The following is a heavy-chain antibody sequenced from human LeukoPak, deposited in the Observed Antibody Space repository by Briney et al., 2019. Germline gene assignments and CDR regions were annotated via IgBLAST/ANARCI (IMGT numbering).Heavy chain of an antibody. Sequence: GESLKISCKGSGYSFTSYWIGWVRQMPGKGLGWMGIIYPGDFDNRYSPSFKGQVSISADKSISTAYLQWSSLKASDTAMYYCARSGVATIPNYFDYWGQGTLVSVSS. D-gene: IGHD5-24*01. CDR3: ARSGVATIPNYFDY. CDR1: GYSFTSYW. CDR2: IYPGDFDN. V-gene: IGHV5-51*01. J-gene: IGHJ4*02.